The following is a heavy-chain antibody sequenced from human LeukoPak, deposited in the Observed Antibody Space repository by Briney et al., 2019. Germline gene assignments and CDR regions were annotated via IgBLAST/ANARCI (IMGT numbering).Heavy chain of an antibody. CDR3: ARAQSIAAAGQTFDY. CDR2: ISAYNGNT. J-gene: IGHJ4*02. D-gene: IGHD6-13*01. Sequence: VASVKVSCKASGGTFSSYAISWVRQAPGQGLEWMGWISAYNGNTNYAQKLQGRVTMTTDTSTSTAYMELRSLRSDDTAVYYCARAQSIAAAGQTFDYWGQGTLVTVSS. V-gene: IGHV1-18*01. CDR1: GGTFSSYA.